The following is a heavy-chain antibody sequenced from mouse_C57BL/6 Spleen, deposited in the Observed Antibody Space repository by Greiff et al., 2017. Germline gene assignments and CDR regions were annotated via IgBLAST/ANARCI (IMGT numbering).Heavy chain of an antibody. CDR1: GYTFTSYG. CDR2: IYPRSGNT. V-gene: IGHV1-81*01. J-gene: IGHJ4*01. CDR3: ARGKELGRDYYAMDY. D-gene: IGHD4-1*01. Sequence: VHLVESGAELARPGASVKLSCKASGYTFTSYGISWVKQRTGQGLEWIGEIYPRSGNTYYNEKFKGKATLTADKSSSTAYMELRSLTSEDSAVYFCARGKELGRDYYAMDYWGQGTSVTVSS.